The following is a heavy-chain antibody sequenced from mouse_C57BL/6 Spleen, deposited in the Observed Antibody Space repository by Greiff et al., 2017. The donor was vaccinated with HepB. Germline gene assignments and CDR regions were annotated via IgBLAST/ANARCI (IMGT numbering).Heavy chain of an antibody. J-gene: IGHJ2*01. CDR2: INPSNGGT. V-gene: IGHV1-53*01. Sequence: QVQLQQPGTELVKPGASVKLSCKASGYTFTSYWMHWVKQRPGQGLEWIGNINPSNGGTNYNEKFKGKATFTADTSSNTAYMQLSSLTTEDSAIYYCASYGNYDYWGQGTTLTVSS. CDR1: GYTFTSYW. CDR3: ASYGNYDY. D-gene: IGHD2-1*01.